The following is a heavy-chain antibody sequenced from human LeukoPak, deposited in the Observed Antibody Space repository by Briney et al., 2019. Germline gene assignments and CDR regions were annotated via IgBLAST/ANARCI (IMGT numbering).Heavy chain of an antibody. CDR3: ARDLGYYDSSGYLRGAEYFQH. J-gene: IGHJ1*01. CDR2: ISSSSSTI. V-gene: IGHV3-48*04. D-gene: IGHD3-22*01. Sequence: HPGGSLRLSCAASGFTFSSYSMNWVRQAPGKGLEWVSYISSSSSTIYYADSVKGRFTISRDNAKNSLYLQMNSLRAEDTAVYYCARDLGYYDSSGYLRGAEYFQHWGQGTLVTVSS. CDR1: GFTFSSYS.